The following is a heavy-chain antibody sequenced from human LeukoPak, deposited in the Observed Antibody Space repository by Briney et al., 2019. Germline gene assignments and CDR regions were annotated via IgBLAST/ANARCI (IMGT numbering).Heavy chain of an antibody. J-gene: IGHJ3*01. CDR2: IYYNGST. CDR3: ARGPPIYSYGLPTH. D-gene: IGHD5-18*01. V-gene: IGHV4-30-4*07. CDR1: GGSISSGGYS. Sequence: PSQTLSLTCAVSGGSISSGGYSWSWIRQPPGKGLEWIGYIYYNGSTYYNPSLKSRVTISVDTSKNQFSLTLSSVTAADTAVYYCARGPPIYSYGLPTHWGQGTMVTVSS.